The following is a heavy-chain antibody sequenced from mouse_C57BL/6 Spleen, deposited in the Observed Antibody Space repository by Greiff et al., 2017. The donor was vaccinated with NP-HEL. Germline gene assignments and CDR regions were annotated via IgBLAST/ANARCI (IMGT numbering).Heavy chain of an antibody. J-gene: IGHJ1*03. CDR3: TRRGGYFDV. CDR2: IDPETGGT. V-gene: IGHV1-15*01. CDR1: GYTFTDYE. Sequence: QVQLKESGAELVRPGASVTLSCKASGYTFTDYEMHWVKQTPVHGLEWIGAIDPETGGTAYNQKFKGKAILTADKSSSTAYMELRSLTSEDSAVYYCTRRGGYFDVWGTGTTVTVSS.